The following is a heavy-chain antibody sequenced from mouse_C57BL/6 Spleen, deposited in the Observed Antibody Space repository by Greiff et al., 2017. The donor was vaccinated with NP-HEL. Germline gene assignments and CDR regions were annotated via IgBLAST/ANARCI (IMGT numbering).Heavy chain of an antibody. J-gene: IGHJ4*01. CDR3: ARTVVDAMDY. V-gene: IGHV1-61*01. CDR1: GYTFTSYW. CDR2: IYPSDSET. D-gene: IGHD1-1*01. Sequence: VQLQQPGAELVRPGSSVKLSCKASGYTFTSYWMDWVKQRPGQGLEWIGNIYPSDSETHYNQKFKDKATLTVDKSSSTAYMQLSSLTSEDSAVYYCARTVVDAMDYWGQGTSVTVSS.